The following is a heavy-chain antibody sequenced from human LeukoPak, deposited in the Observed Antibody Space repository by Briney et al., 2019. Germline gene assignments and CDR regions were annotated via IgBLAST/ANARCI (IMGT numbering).Heavy chain of an antibody. V-gene: IGHV3-21*01. CDR2: ISSSSSYI. Sequence: GGSLRLSCAASGFTFSSYSMNWVRQAPGKGLEWVSSISSSSSYIHYADSVKGRFTISRDNAKNSLYLQMNSLRAEDTAVYYCARALLTTVVTLGPSDAFDIWGQGTMVTVSS. D-gene: IGHD4-23*01. J-gene: IGHJ3*02. CDR3: ARALLTTVVTLGPSDAFDI. CDR1: GFTFSSYS.